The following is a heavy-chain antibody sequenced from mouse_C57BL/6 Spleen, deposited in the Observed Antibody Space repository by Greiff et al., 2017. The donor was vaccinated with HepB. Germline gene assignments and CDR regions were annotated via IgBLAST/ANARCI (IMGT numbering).Heavy chain of an antibody. Sequence: VQLQQSGPELVKPGASVKISCKASGYAFSSSWMNWVKQRPGKGLEWIGRIYPGDGDTNYNGKFKGKATLTADKSSSTAYMQLSSLTSEDSAVYFCARDKGDYAMDYWGQGTSVTVSS. V-gene: IGHV1-82*01. CDR1: GYAFSSSW. CDR3: ARDKGDYAMDY. CDR2: IYPGDGDT. J-gene: IGHJ4*01.